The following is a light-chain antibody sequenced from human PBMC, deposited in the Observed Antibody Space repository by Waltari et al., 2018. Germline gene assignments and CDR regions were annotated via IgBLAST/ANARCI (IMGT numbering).Light chain of an antibody. J-gene: IGKJ1*01. CDR1: QSVNSN. CDR3: QQYNNWWT. Sequence: EIVMTQSPATLSVSPGERATLSCRASQSVNSNLAWYQQKTGQAPRLLIYASSTRATGSPARFSGSGSGTEFTLTISSLQSEDFAVYYCQQYNNWWTFGQGTKVEIK. V-gene: IGKV3-15*01. CDR2: ASS.